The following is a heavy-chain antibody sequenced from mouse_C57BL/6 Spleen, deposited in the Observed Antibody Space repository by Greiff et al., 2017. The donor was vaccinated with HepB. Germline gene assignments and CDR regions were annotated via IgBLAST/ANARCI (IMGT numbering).Heavy chain of an antibody. CDR2: ISSGSSTI. J-gene: IGHJ1*03. V-gene: IGHV5-17*01. D-gene: IGHD1-1*01. Sequence: EVQRVESGGGLVKPGGSLKLSCAASGFTFSDYGMHWVRQAPEKGLEWVAYISSGSSTIYYADTVKGRFTISRDNAKNTLFLQMTSLSSEDTAMYYCARRRVYYFYFDVWGTGTTVTVSS. CDR1: GFTFSDYG. CDR3: ARRRVYYFYFDV.